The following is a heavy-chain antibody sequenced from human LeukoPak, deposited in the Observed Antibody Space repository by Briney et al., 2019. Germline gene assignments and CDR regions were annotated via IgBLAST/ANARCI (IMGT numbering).Heavy chain of an antibody. Sequence: SETLSLTCTVSGCSISSYYWSWIRQPAGKGLEWIGRIYTSGSTNYNPSLKSRVTMSVDTSKNQFSLKLSSVTAADTAVYYCARGGQLVYYYYYYMDVWGKGTTVTVSS. J-gene: IGHJ6*03. V-gene: IGHV4-4*07. CDR3: ARGGQLVYYYYYYMDV. CDR1: GCSISSYY. D-gene: IGHD6-6*01. CDR2: IYTSGST.